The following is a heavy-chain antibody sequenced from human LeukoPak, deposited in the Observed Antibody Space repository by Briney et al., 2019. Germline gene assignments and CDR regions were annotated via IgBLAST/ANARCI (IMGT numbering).Heavy chain of an antibody. CDR2: ISLSGYT. V-gene: IGHV4-4*02. CDR3: SRESGPYSPFGH. Sequence: SRTLSLTCGVSGGSITTTNYWSCVRQSPGWGLEWIGEISLSGYTGFNPSLRGRVTMSLDESKNHLSLTLTSVTAADTAIYYCSRESGPYSPFGHWGQGILVTVTT. CDR1: GGSITTTNY. D-gene: IGHD1-26*01. J-gene: IGHJ4*02.